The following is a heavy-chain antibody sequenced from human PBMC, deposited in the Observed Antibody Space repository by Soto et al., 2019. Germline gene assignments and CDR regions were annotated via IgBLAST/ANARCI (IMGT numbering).Heavy chain of an antibody. D-gene: IGHD6-19*01. CDR2: INHSGST. J-gene: IGHJ3*02. V-gene: IGHV4-34*01. Sequence: SETLSLTCAVYGGSFSGYYWSWIRQPPGKGLEWIGEINHSGSTNYNPSLKSRVTISVDTSKNQFSLKLSSVTAADTAVYYCARDLGWEGHGAFDIWGQGTMVTVSS. CDR3: ARDLGWEGHGAFDI. CDR1: GGSFSGYY.